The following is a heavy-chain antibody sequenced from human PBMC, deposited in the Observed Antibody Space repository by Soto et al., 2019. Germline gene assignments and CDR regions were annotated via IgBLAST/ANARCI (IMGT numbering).Heavy chain of an antibody. J-gene: IGHJ5*02. Sequence: ASVKVSCKASGGTFSSYAISWVRQAPGQGLEWMGGIIPIFGTANYAQKFQGRVTITADESTSTAYMELSSLRSEDTAVYYCARDVWQLDVRGWFDPWGQGTLVTVSS. CDR3: ARDVWQLDVRGWFDP. CDR2: IIPIFGTA. CDR1: GGTFSSYA. D-gene: IGHD3-10*02. V-gene: IGHV1-69*13.